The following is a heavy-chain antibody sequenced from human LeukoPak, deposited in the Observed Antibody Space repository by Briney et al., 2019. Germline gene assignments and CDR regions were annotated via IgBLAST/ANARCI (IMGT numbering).Heavy chain of an antibody. Sequence: ASVKVSCKASGGTFSSYAISWVRQAPGQGLEWMGGIIPIFGTANYAQKFQGRVTITADESTSTAYMELSSLRSEDTAVYYCARGGYDVWGSYRYNDWFDPWGQGTLVTVSS. J-gene: IGHJ5*02. CDR1: GGTFSSYA. D-gene: IGHD3-16*02. CDR2: IIPIFGTA. CDR3: ARGGYDVWGSYRYNDWFDP. V-gene: IGHV1-69*13.